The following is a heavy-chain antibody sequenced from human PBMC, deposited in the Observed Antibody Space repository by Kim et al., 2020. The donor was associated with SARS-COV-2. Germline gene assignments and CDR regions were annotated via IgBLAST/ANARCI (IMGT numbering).Heavy chain of an antibody. J-gene: IGHJ4*02. CDR3: ARDMHAVADPDFDYVDY. Sequence: VNGRFTMSRDNAKNTLYLQRSDLKVEDTAVYYCARDMHAVADPDFDYVDYWGQGTLVTVSS. V-gene: IGHV3-74*01. D-gene: IGHD2-15*01.